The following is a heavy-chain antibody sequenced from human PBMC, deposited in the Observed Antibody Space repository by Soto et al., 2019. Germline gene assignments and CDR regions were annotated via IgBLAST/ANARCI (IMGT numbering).Heavy chain of an antibody. J-gene: IGHJ4*02. CDR3: AGIQGFLEWSQTPIDY. CDR2: IYYSGST. CDR1: GGSISSGGYY. V-gene: IGHV4-31*03. Sequence: SETLSLTCTVSGGSISSGGYYWSWIRQHPGKGLEWIGYIYYSGSTYYNPSLKSRVTISVDTSKNQFSLKLSSVTAADTAVYYCAGIQGFLEWSQTPIDYWGQGTLVTVSS. D-gene: IGHD3-3*01.